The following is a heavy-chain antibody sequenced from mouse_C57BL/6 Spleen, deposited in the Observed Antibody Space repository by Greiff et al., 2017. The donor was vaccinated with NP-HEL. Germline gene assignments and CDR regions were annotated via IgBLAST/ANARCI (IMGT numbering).Heavy chain of an antibody. Sequence: EVHLVESGAELVKPGASVKLSCTASGFNIKDYYMHWVKQRTEQGLEWIGRIDPEDGETKYAPKFQGKATITADTSSNTAYLQLSSLTSEDTAVYYCARSDYYGSSLWYFDVWGTGTTVTVSS. CDR2: IDPEDGET. D-gene: IGHD1-1*01. CDR1: GFNIKDYY. J-gene: IGHJ1*03. V-gene: IGHV14-2*01. CDR3: ARSDYYGSSLWYFDV.